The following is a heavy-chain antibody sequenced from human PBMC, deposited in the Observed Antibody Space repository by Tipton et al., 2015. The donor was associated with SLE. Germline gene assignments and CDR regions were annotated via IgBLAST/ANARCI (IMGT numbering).Heavy chain of an antibody. CDR3: ARGAYYGSGNFPPNF. CDR2: INTDGSST. Sequence: SLRLSCAASGFTFSTYWMHWVRQAPGKGLEWVSRINTDGSSTTYADSVKGRFTISRDNAKNSLYLQMESLRAEDTALYYCARGAYYGSGNFPPNFWGQGTLVTVSS. J-gene: IGHJ4*02. D-gene: IGHD3-10*01. V-gene: IGHV3-74*03. CDR1: GFTFSTYW.